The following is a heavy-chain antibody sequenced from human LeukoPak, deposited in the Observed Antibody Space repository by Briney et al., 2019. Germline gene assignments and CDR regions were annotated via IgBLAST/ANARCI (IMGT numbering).Heavy chain of an antibody. V-gene: IGHV3-11*04. CDR2: ISSSGSTI. D-gene: IGHD3-3*01. CDR3: AREGGYYDFWSGYYPYNWFDP. J-gene: IGHJ5*02. Sequence: GGSLRLSCAASGFTFSDYYMSWIRQAPGKGLEWVSYISSSGSTIYYADSVKGRFTISRDNAKNSLYLQMNSLRAEGTAVYYCAREGGYYDFWSGYYPYNWFDPWGQGTLVTASS. CDR1: GFTFSDYY.